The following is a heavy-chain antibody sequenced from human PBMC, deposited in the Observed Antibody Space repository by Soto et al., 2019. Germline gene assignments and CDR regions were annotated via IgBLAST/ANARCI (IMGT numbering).Heavy chain of an antibody. CDR3: ARAIPPDLRITIFGVVTPPYFDY. D-gene: IGHD3-3*01. J-gene: IGHJ4*02. CDR1: GGSTRSSLYQ. V-gene: IGHV4-39*07. Sequence: PSETLSLTCTVSGGSTRSSLYQWVWIRQPPGKGLEWIGNVYYNGNTYYNPSLKSRLTISVDTSKNQFSLKLSSVTAADTAVYYCARAIPPDLRITIFGVVTPPYFDYWGQGTLVTVSS. CDR2: VYYNGNT.